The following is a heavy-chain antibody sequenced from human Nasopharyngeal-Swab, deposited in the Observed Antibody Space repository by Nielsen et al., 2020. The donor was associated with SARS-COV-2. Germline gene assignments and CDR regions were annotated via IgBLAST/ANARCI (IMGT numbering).Heavy chain of an antibody. D-gene: IGHD3-3*01. J-gene: IGHJ5*01. CDR1: GFTFDDYP. CDR3: ARQTIYSFGWFDS. CDR2: INWLGGSA. V-gene: IGHV3-20*01. Sequence: GESLKIPCAASGFTFDDYPMSWVRQVPGKGLEWVANINWLGGSADYSDAVKGRFTISRDNAKNSLYLQMNSLRAEDTAIYHCARQTIYSFGWFDSWGQGNLVTVSS.